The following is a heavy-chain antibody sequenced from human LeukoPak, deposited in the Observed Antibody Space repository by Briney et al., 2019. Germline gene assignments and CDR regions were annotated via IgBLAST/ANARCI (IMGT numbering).Heavy chain of an antibody. Sequence: SETLSLTCTVSGGSISSYYWSWIRQPAGKGLEWIGRIYTSGSTNYNPSLKSRVTMSVDTSKNQFSLKLSSVTAADTAVYYCAREYISSWYRGFDYWGQGTLVTVSS. J-gene: IGHJ4*02. D-gene: IGHD6-13*01. CDR2: IYTSGST. V-gene: IGHV4-4*07. CDR3: AREYISSWYRGFDY. CDR1: GGSISSYY.